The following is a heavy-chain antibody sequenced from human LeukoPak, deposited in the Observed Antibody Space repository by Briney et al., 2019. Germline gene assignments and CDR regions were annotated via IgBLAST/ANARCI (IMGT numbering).Heavy chain of an antibody. D-gene: IGHD6-6*01. CDR3: ARDIGALTTQVPPDAFDI. CDR2: INANTGNP. CDR1: GYTFTSYA. V-gene: IGHV7-4-1*01. J-gene: IGHJ3*02. Sequence: GASVKVSCKASGYTFTSYAMNWVRQAPGQGLEWMGWINANTGNPTYAQGFTGRVVFSLDTSVSTAYLQIYSLKAEDTAVYYCARDIGALTTQVPPDAFDIWGQGTMVTVSS.